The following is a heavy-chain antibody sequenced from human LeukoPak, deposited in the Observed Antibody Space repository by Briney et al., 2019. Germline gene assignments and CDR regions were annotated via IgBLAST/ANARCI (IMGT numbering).Heavy chain of an antibody. J-gene: IGHJ4*02. CDR2: IYYSGTT. CDR3: ARRNDYDFWSGNQYYFDY. D-gene: IGHD3-3*01. CDR1: GGSISSRSHY. V-gene: IGHV4-39*01. Sequence: PSETLSLTCSVSGGSISSRSHYWGWIRQSPGKGLEWIGTIYYSGTTFYNPSLQSRVSISVDTSRNQFSLRLNSVTAADTAVYYCARRNDYDFWSGNQYYFDYWGQGTLLTVSS.